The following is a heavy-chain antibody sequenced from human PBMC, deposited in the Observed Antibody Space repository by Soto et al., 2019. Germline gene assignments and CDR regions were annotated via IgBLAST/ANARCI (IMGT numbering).Heavy chain of an antibody. Sequence: QVQLVQSGAEVKEPGSSVRVSCKASGGTFDNFIMNWVRQTPGQGLEWMGGIVPMLGTPTYAEKFKGRVTISATGSTSTMYMEVTSLGSEDTASYYCARNGTYSSSLSQYSGMDVWGQGTTVTVSS. D-gene: IGHD1-26*01. V-gene: IGHV1-69*01. CDR3: ARNGTYSSSLSQYSGMDV. CDR2: IVPMLGTP. CDR1: GGTFDNFI. J-gene: IGHJ6*02.